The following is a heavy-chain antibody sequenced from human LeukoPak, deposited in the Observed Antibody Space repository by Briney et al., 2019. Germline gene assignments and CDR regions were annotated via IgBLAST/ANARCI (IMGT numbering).Heavy chain of an antibody. V-gene: IGHV4-39*01. Sequence: SETLSLTCSVSGDSIKSNSRYWGWVRQPPGKGLEWIGSAFHSGSTSYNPSLKGRLTMSVDTSKNQFSLQLTSVTAADTALYFCTRRRAYESPDFWGPGALVTVSP. J-gene: IGHJ4*02. D-gene: IGHD5-12*01. CDR1: GDSIKSNSRY. CDR3: TRRRAYESPDF. CDR2: AFHSGST.